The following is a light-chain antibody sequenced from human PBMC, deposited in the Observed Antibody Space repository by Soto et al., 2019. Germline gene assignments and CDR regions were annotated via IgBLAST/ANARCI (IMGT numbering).Light chain of an antibody. CDR1: QSVGSY. Sequence: EIVLTQSPATLSLSPGERATLSCRASQSVGSYLAWYQQKPGQAPRLLLYDASNRATGIPARFSGGGSATDFTLTISSLEPEDLAVYYCQQRSNWPPVFTFGPGTKVDIK. V-gene: IGKV3-11*01. J-gene: IGKJ3*01. CDR3: QQRSNWPPVFT. CDR2: DAS.